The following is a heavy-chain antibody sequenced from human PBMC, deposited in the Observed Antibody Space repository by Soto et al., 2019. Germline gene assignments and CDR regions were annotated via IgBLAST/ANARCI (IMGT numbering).Heavy chain of an antibody. Sequence: KPGGSLRLSCAASGFTFSSYSMNWVRQAPGKGLEWVSSISSSSTYIYYADSVKGRFTVSRDNAKNSLYLQMNSLRAEDTAVYYCARDGGYSNSGGVVYWGQGTLVTVSS. V-gene: IGHV3-21*01. CDR2: ISSSSTYI. J-gene: IGHJ4*02. CDR1: GFTFSSYS. D-gene: IGHD6-13*01. CDR3: ARDGGYSNSGGVVY.